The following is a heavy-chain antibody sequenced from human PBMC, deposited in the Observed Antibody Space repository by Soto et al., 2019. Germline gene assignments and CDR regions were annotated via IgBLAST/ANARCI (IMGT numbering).Heavy chain of an antibody. D-gene: IGHD6-13*01. J-gene: IGHJ4*02. Sequence: QVQLVESGGGVVQPGRSLRLSCAASGFTFSSYAMHWVRQAPGKGLEWVAVISYDGSNKYYADSVKGRFTISRDNSKNTLYLQMNSLRAEDTAVYYCARDRSIAAAGTFDYWGQGTLVTVSS. CDR1: GFTFSSYA. V-gene: IGHV3-30-3*01. CDR3: ARDRSIAAAGTFDY. CDR2: ISYDGSNK.